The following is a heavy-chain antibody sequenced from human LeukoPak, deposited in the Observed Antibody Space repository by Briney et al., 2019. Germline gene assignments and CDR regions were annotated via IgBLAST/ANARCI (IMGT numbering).Heavy chain of an antibody. CDR1: GFTFSSYA. CDR2: IKQDGSEK. D-gene: IGHD3-16*01. Sequence: PGRSLRLSCAASGFTFSSYAMHWVRQAPGKGLEWVANIKQDGSEKYYVDSVKGRFTISRDNAKNSLYLQMTSLRVEDTAVYYCERADRFYWGQGSLVTVSS. J-gene: IGHJ4*02. V-gene: IGHV3-7*01. CDR3: ERADRFY.